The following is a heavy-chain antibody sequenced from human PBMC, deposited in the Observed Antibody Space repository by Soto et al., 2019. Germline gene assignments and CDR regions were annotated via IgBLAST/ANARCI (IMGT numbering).Heavy chain of an antibody. V-gene: IGHV4-34*01. CDR3: ARGLILWFGELSRRGGYYYYMDV. CDR1: GGSFSGYQ. J-gene: IGHJ6*03. Sequence: QVQLQQWGAGLLKPSETLSLTCAVYGGSFSGYQWTWIRQTPGKGLEWIGEINDSGNINHNPSLKSRVTILVDTAKKQISLKLSSVTAADTAVYYCARGLILWFGELSRRGGYYYYMDVWGKGTTASVSS. CDR2: INDSGNI. D-gene: IGHD3-10*01.